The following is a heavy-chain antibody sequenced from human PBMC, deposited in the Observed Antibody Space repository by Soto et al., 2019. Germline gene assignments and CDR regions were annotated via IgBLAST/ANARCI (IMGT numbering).Heavy chain of an antibody. J-gene: IGHJ6*02. Sequence: EVQLVESGGGLVKPGGSLRLSCAASGFTFSSYSMNWVRQAPGKGLEWVSSISSSSSYIYYADSVKGRFTISRDNAKNSLYLQMNSLRAEDTAVYYCASLLEWLSAKPPRYYGMDVWGQGTTVTVSS. V-gene: IGHV3-21*01. CDR3: ASLLEWLSAKPPRYYGMDV. D-gene: IGHD3-3*01. CDR1: GFTFSSYS. CDR2: ISSSSSYI.